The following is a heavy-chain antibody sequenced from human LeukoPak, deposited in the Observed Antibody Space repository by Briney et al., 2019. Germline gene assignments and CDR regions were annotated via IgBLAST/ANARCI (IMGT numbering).Heavy chain of an antibody. V-gene: IGHV3-23*01. CDR1: GFTFSSCA. D-gene: IGHD4-17*01. J-gene: IGHJ4*02. CDR2: ISGSGGST. CDR3: AKVSYGVLDY. Sequence: GGSLRLSCAASGFTFSSCAMSWVRQTPRKGLEWVSSISGSGGSTYYADAVKGRFAISRDNSKNTLSLQMNSLRAEDTAIYYCAKVSYGVLDYWGQGTLVTVSS.